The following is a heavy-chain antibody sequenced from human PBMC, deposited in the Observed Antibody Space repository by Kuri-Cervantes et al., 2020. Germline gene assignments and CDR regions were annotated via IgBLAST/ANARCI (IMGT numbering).Heavy chain of an antibody. V-gene: IGHV3-9*01. CDR3: VRPYTAVVNWFDP. Sequence: SLKISCAASGFTFDDYAMRWVRQAPGKGLEWVSGISWNSGSIGYADSVKGRFTISRDNAKNTLYLQMNSLRVEDTAVYYCVRPYTAVVNWFDPWGQGTLVTVSS. J-gene: IGHJ5*02. CDR2: ISWNSGSI. CDR1: GFTFDDYA. D-gene: IGHD5-18*01.